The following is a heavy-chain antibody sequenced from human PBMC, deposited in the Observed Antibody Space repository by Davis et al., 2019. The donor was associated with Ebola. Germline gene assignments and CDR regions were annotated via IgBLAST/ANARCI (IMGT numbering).Heavy chain of an antibody. J-gene: IGHJ4*02. Sequence: PSETLSLTCTVSGGSISSGDYYWSWIRQPPGKGLEWIGYIYYSGSTYYNPSLKSRVTISVDTSKNQFSLKLSSVTAADTAVYYCARQSYSGSYPFDYWGQGTLVTVSS. CDR3: ARQSYSGSYPFDY. D-gene: IGHD1-26*01. V-gene: IGHV4-30-4*01. CDR1: GGSISSGDYY. CDR2: IYYSGST.